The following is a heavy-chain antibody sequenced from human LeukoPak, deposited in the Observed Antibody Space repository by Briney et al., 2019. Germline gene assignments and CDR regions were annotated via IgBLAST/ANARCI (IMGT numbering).Heavy chain of an antibody. CDR3: AKDQYFSSATNGY. CDR2: ISYDGSNK. Sequence: PGGSLRLSCAASGFTFKSYGMHWVRQAPGKGLEWVAVISYDGSNKYYADSVKGRFTISRDNSKNTLYLQMNSLRAEDTAVYYCAKDQYFSSATNGYWGQGTLVTVSS. J-gene: IGHJ4*02. V-gene: IGHV3-30*18. CDR1: GFTFKSYG. D-gene: IGHD2-2*01.